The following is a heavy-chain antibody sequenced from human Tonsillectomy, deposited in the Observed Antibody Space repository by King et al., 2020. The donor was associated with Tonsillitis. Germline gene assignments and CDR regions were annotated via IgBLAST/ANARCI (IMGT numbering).Heavy chain of an antibody. V-gene: IGHV3-11*01. CDR3: ARGGGDYGDLFGYGMDV. D-gene: IGHD1-26*01. Sequence: VQLVESGGGLVKPGGSLRLSCAASGFTFSDYYMSWIRQAPGMGLEWVSRINSSGSTYADSVKGRFTISRDHAKNSLFLQMISLKAEDTAVYYCARGGGDYGDLFGYGMDVWGQGTTVTVSS. J-gene: IGHJ6*02. CDR2: INSSGST. CDR1: GFTFSDYY.